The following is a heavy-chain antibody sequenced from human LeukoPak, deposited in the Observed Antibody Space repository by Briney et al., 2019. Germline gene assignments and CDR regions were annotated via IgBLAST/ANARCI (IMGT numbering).Heavy chain of an antibody. J-gene: IGHJ4*02. CDR1: GYTFTSYG. D-gene: IGHD3-9*01. CDR3: AREVVPYGDILTGYADY. CDR2: ISAYNGNT. V-gene: IGHV1-18*01. Sequence: ASVKVSCKASGYTFTSYGISWVRQARGQGLEWMGWISAYNGNTNYAQKLQGRVTMTTDTSTSTAYMELRSLRSDDTAVYYCAREVVPYGDILTGYADYWGQGTLVTVSS.